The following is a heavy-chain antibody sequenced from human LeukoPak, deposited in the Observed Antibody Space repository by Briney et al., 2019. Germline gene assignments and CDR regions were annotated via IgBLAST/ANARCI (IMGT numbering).Heavy chain of an antibody. CDR3: ARKLWFGDSPFAY. Sequence: ASVKVSCKASGYTFTGYYMHWVRQAPGQGLEWMGWISGYNGNTNCAQKLQGRVTMTTDTSTSTAYMELRSLRSDDTALYYCARKLWFGDSPFAYWGQGTLVTVSS. CDR2: ISGYNGNT. CDR1: GYTFTGYY. D-gene: IGHD3-10*01. J-gene: IGHJ4*02. V-gene: IGHV1-18*04.